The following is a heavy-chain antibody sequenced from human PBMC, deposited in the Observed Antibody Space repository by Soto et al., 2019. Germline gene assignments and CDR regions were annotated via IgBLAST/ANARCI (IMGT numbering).Heavy chain of an antibody. V-gene: IGHV1-3*04. CDR3: ARGRGYSGYGAFGY. CDR2: INTGNGNT. J-gene: IGHJ4*02. D-gene: IGHD5-12*01. CDR1: GYTFTRYA. Sequence: QVQLVQSGAKVKRPGASVKVSCKASGYTFTRYAMHWVRQAPGQRLEWMGWINTGNGNTKYSQKFQGRVTITRDTSASTAYMELSSLRSEDTAVYSCARGRGYSGYGAFGYWGQGTLVTVSS.